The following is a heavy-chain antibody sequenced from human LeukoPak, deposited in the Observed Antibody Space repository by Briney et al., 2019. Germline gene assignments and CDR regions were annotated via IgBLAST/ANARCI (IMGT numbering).Heavy chain of an antibody. J-gene: IGHJ4*02. D-gene: IGHD4-17*01. V-gene: IGHV1-3*01. Sequence: ASVKVSCKASGYTFISYVVHWVRQAPGQRLEWMGWINAGNSNTKSSQKFQDRVTITRDTSASAVYMESSSLRSEDTAVYYCARSRHNYGDFHLDYWGQGTLVTVSS. CDR1: GYTFISYV. CDR2: INAGNSNT. CDR3: ARSRHNYGDFHLDY.